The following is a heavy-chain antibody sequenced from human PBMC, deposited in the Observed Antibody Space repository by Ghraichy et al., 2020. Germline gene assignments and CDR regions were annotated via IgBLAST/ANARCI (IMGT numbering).Heavy chain of an antibody. Sequence: SLRLSCAASGFTFSDYYMSWIRQAPGKGLEWVSYISSSGSTIYYADSVKGRFTISRDNAKNSLYLQMNSLRAEDTAVYYCARDSPRGFGELSLFDYWGQGTLVTVSS. CDR1: GFTFSDYY. D-gene: IGHD3-10*01. V-gene: IGHV3-11*01. CDR3: ARDSPRGFGELSLFDY. CDR2: ISSSGSTI. J-gene: IGHJ4*02.